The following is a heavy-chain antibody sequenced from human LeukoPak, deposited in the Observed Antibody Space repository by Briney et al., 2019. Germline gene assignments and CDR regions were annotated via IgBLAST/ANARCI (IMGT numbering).Heavy chain of an antibody. J-gene: IGHJ6*02. V-gene: IGHV3-73*01. Sequence: GGSLRLSCSASGFTFSGSAMHWVRQASGKGLEWVGRIRSKANSYATAYAASVKGRFTISRDDSKNTAYLQMNSLKTEDTAVYYCTSQGEWLSTYGMDVWGQGTTVTVSS. CDR3: TSQGEWLSTYGMDV. CDR2: IRSKANSYAT. CDR1: GFTFSGSA. D-gene: IGHD3-3*01.